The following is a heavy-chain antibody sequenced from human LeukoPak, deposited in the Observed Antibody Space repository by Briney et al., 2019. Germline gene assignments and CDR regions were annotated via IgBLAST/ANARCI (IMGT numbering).Heavy chain of an antibody. D-gene: IGHD1-26*01. J-gene: IGHJ4*02. CDR3: GKSSWDLRGVDY. Sequence: GGSLRLSCAASGFTFSSYSMNWVRQAPGKGLEWVSSISSSSSYIYYADSVKGRFTISRDNSKNTLYLQMNSLRAEDTAVYHCGKSSWDLRGVDYWGQGTQVTVSS. CDR1: GFTFSSYS. V-gene: IGHV3-21*01. CDR2: ISSSSSYI.